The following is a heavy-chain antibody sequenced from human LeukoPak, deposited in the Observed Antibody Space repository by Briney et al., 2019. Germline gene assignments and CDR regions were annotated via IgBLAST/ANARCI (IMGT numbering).Heavy chain of an antibody. D-gene: IGHD3-16*02. CDR3: AKDRYGQRIFDY. J-gene: IGHJ4*02. CDR1: GGSISSGDYY. CDR2: IYYSGNT. Sequence: SETLSLTCTVSGGSISSGDYYWSWIRRPPGKGLEWIGYIYYSGNTYYNPSLKSRVTISVDTSKNQFSLKLSSVTAADTAVYYCAKDRYGQRIFDYWGQGALVSVSS. V-gene: IGHV4-30-4*01.